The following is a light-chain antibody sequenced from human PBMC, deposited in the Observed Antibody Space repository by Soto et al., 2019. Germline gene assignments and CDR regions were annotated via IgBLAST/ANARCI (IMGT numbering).Light chain of an antibody. CDR3: QQYDSYPLT. Sequence: DIQMTQSPSTLSASVGDRVTITCRASQSITGWLAWFQQKPGKAPKLLISKASRLESGVPPRFSGSGSGTESALSISGLQPDDFATYYCQQYDSYPLTFGGGTRVEIK. CDR1: QSITGW. V-gene: IGKV1-5*03. J-gene: IGKJ4*01. CDR2: KAS.